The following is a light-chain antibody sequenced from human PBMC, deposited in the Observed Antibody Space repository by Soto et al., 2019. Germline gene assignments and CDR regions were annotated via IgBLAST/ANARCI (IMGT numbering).Light chain of an antibody. CDR2: KAS. CDR3: QQYSRTPLT. CDR1: QSVSSW. Sequence: DIQMTQSPSTLSASVGDRVTITCRASQSVSSWLAWYQQKPGEVPKLLIYKASSLESGVPSRFSGSGSATEFTLTICSLQPDDFVTYYCQQYSRTPLTFGGGTKVEI. V-gene: IGKV1-5*03. J-gene: IGKJ4*01.